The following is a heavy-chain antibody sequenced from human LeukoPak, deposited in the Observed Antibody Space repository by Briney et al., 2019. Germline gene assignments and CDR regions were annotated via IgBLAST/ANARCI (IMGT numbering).Heavy chain of an antibody. CDR3: ANSIAAAGGYYCGMDV. Sequence: GRSLRLSCAASGFTFDDYAMHWVRQAPGKGLEWVSGISWNSGSIGYADSVKGRFTISRDNAKNSLYLQMNSLRAEDTALYYCANSIAAAGGYYCGMDVWGQGTTVTVSS. D-gene: IGHD6-13*01. CDR2: ISWNSGSI. CDR1: GFTFDDYA. V-gene: IGHV3-9*01. J-gene: IGHJ6*02.